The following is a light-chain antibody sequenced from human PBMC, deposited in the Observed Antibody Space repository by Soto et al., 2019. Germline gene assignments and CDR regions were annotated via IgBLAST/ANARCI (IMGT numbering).Light chain of an antibody. CDR2: GAS. J-gene: IGKJ5*01. CDR1: QSVSSN. V-gene: IGKV3-15*01. CDR3: QQYNNWPLIT. Sequence: EIVMTQSPATLSVSPVERATLSCMASQSVSSNLAWYQQKPGQAPRLLIYGASTRAANIPARFSGSGSGTEFTLTISRLQSEDFAVYYCQQYNNWPLITFGQGTRLEIK.